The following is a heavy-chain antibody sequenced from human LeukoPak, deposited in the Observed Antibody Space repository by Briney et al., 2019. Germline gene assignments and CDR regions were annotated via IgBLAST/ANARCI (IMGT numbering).Heavy chain of an antibody. Sequence: GGSLRLSCAASGFTFSTYNMNWVRQAPGKGLEWVSSIRSVNSYKYDADSVKGRFTISRDNAKNSLYLQMNSLRAEDTAVYHCARGEYNSGSHTPPFDYWGQGTLVTASS. CDR1: GFTFSTYN. V-gene: IGHV3-21*01. J-gene: IGHJ4*02. D-gene: IGHD1-26*01. CDR3: ARGEYNSGSHTPPFDY. CDR2: IRSVNSYK.